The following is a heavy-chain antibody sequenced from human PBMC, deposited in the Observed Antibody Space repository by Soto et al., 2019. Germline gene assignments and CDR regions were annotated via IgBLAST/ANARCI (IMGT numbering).Heavy chain of an antibody. Sequence: QVQLVQSGAEVKKPGSSVKVSCKASGGTFSSYTISWVRQAPGQGLEWMGRIIPILGIANYAQKFQGRVTITADKSTSTAYMELSSLGSEDTAVYYCARETYYDILTGYSNQNNWFHPWGQGTLVTVSS. CDR2: IIPILGIA. D-gene: IGHD3-9*01. V-gene: IGHV1-69*08. J-gene: IGHJ5*02. CDR3: ARETYYDILTGYSNQNNWFHP. CDR1: GGTFSSYT.